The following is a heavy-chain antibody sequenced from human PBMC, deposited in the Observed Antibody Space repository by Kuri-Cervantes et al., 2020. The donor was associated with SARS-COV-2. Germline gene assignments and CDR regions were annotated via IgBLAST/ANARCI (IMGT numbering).Heavy chain of an antibody. J-gene: IGHJ4*02. Sequence: GGSLRLSCAASGFTFSNYAINWVRQAPGKGLEWVAVIWYDGSNKYYADSVKGRFTISRDNSKNTLYLQMNSLRAEDTAVYYCARDYSSWYKGPFDYWGQGTLVTVSS. CDR2: IWYDGSNK. CDR1: GFTFSNYA. CDR3: ARDYSSWYKGPFDY. D-gene: IGHD6-13*01. V-gene: IGHV3-33*08.